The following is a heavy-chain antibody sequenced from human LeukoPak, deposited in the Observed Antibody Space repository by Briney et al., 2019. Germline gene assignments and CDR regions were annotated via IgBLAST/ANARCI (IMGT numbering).Heavy chain of an antibody. Sequence: SETLSLTCTVSGGSISSYYWSWIRQPPGKGLEWIGYIYYSGSTNYNPSLKSRVTISVDTSKNQFPLQLSSATAADTAVYYCARGGRDYGGNQRIHYYYYYMDVWGKGTTVTVSS. V-gene: IGHV4-59*01. CDR3: ARGGRDYGGNQRIHYYYYYMDV. CDR2: IYYSGST. D-gene: IGHD4-23*01. J-gene: IGHJ6*03. CDR1: GGSISSYY.